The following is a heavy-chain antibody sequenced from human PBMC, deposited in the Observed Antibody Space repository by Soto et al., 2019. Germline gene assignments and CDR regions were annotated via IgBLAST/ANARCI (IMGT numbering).Heavy chain of an antibody. CDR1: GGSFSGYY. V-gene: IGHV4-34*01. CDR3: ARGPITIFGVVIMRYGMDV. D-gene: IGHD3-3*01. CDR2: INHSGST. Sequence: SETLSLTCAVYGGSFSGYYWSWIRQPPGKGLEWIGEINHSGSTNYNPSLKSRVTISVDTSNNQFSLKLSSVTDADTAVYYCARGPITIFGVVIMRYGMDVWGQGSTVTVSS. J-gene: IGHJ6*01.